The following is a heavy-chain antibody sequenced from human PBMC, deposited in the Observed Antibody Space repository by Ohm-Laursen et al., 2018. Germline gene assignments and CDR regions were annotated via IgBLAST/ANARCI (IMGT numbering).Heavy chain of an antibody. CDR1: GDSISIYY. CDR2: ISTTGSS. CDR3: ARDRASVGSGSYYSSRYYYYGMDV. J-gene: IGHJ6*02. D-gene: IGHD3-10*01. V-gene: IGHV4-4*07. Sequence: TLSLTCTVSGDSISIYYWTWIRQLAGKGLEWIGRISTTGSSNYNPSLKSRVTISVDTSKNQFSLKLSSVTAADTAVYYCARDRASVGSGSYYSSRYYYYGMDVWGQGTTVTVSS.